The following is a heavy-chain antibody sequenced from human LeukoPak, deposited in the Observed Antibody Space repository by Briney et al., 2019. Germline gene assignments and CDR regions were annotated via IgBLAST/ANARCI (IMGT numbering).Heavy chain of an antibody. D-gene: IGHD3/OR15-3a*01. CDR1: GFTFSSYE. J-gene: IGHJ6*03. Sequence: GGSLRLSCAASGFTFSSYEMNWVRQAPGRGLEWVSYISDSSGTIYYADSVKGRFTISRDNAKNLLYLQMNSLRAEDTAVYYCARDQGFSTTYYYYYYMDVWGKGTTVTVSS. CDR3: ARDQGFSTTYYYYYYMDV. CDR2: ISDSSGTI. V-gene: IGHV3-48*03.